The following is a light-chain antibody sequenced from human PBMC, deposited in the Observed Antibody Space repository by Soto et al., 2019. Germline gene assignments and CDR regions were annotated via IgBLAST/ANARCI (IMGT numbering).Light chain of an antibody. CDR2: GSD. V-gene: IGLV1-40*01. CDR1: GSNIGAGYG. J-gene: IGLJ1*01. CDR3: QSYDSNLSEL. Sequence: QPVLTQPPSVPGAPGQTVTISFSGSGSNIGAGYGVQWYQQLPGTAPRLLIYGSDDRPSGVPDRFSASVSGNSASLAITGLQTEDEAVYYCQSYDSNLSELFGPGAKFTVL.